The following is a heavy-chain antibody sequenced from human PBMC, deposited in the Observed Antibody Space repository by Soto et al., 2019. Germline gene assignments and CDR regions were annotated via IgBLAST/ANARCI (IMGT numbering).Heavy chain of an antibody. CDR2: IILVFGIV. CDR1: GGTPSNSA. CDR3: ASGRIVVFGSRAYYGMDV. J-gene: IGHJ6*02. V-gene: IGHV1-69*01. Sequence: QVQLVQSGAEVKKPGSSVRVSCKASGGTPSNSAFSWVRQAPGQGLEWMGGIILVFGIVKYAQNLEGRVTITADESTNTAYMELSSMRYEDRAVYYCASGRIVVFGSRAYYGMDVWGQGTTVTVSS. D-gene: IGHD3-22*01.